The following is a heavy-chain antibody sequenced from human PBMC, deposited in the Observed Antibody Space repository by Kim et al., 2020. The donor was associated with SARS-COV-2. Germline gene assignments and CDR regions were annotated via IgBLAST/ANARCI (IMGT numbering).Heavy chain of an antibody. CDR1: GGSFSGYH. V-gene: IGHV4-34*01. CDR2: INHSGST. Sequence: SETLSLTCAVYGGSFSGYHWTWIRQLPGEGLEWIGEINHSGSTSCNPSLKSRVTISVDTSKNQFSLKRRSVTAADTAVYYCARGRAGVVPSPILGIGPYYECYALDVWGQGPTVTVSS. CDR3: ARGRAGVVPSPILGIGPYYECYALDV. D-gene: IGHD2-2*02. J-gene: IGHJ6*02.